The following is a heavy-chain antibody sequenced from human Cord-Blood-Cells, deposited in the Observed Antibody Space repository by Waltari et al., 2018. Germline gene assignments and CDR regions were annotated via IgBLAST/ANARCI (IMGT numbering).Heavy chain of an antibody. CDR3: ARHPPLTGFDY. V-gene: IGHV4-34*01. D-gene: IGHD7-27*01. CDR2: INHSGST. J-gene: IGHJ4*02. Sequence: QVQLQQWGAGLLKPSETLSLTCAVYGGSFSGYYWSWIRQPPGKGLEWIGEINHSGSTNYSESLKSRGTISGETSKNQFSLKLSSVTAADTAVYYCARHPPLTGFDYWGQGTLVTVSS. CDR1: GGSFSGYY.